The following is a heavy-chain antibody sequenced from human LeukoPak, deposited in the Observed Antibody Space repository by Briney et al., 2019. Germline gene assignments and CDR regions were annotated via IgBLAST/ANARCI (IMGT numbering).Heavy chain of an antibody. Sequence: GGSLRLSCAASGFTFSSYWMHWVRQAPGKGLVWVSRINSDGSSTSYADSVKGRFTISRDNAKNTLYLQMNSLRAEDTAVYYCAKYSPYKVIKSAFDYWGQGTLVTVSS. CDR1: GFTFSSYW. V-gene: IGHV3-74*01. J-gene: IGHJ4*02. CDR3: AKYSPYKVIKSAFDY. CDR2: INSDGSST. D-gene: IGHD3-16*02.